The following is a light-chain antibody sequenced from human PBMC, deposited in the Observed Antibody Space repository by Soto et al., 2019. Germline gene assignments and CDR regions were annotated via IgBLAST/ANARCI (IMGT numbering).Light chain of an antibody. CDR3: QQYGSSPWT. CDR2: GES. Sequence: EIVLTQSPGTLSLSPGERATLSCRASQSVSSSYLAWYQQIPGQAPRLLNYGESSRATGIPDRFIGSGSGTDFTLTISRLEPEDFAVYYCQQYGSSPWTLGQGTKVEIK. V-gene: IGKV3-20*01. J-gene: IGKJ1*01. CDR1: QSVSSSY.